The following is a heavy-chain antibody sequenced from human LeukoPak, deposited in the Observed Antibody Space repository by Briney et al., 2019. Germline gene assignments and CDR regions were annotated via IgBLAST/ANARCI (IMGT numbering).Heavy chain of an antibody. CDR2: ISYDGNNK. V-gene: IGHV3-30-3*01. D-gene: IGHD1-26*01. Sequence: PGRSLRLSCAASGFTFSSYAMHWVRQAPGKGLEWVAVISYDGNNKYYADSVKGRFTISRDNSKNTLYLQMNSLRAEDTAVYYCARGPGVGATSDDYWGQGTLVTVSS. CDR1: GFTFSSYA. CDR3: ARGPGVGATSDDY. J-gene: IGHJ4*02.